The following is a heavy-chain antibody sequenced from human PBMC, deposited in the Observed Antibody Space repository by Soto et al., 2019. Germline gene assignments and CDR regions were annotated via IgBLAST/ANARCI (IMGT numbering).Heavy chain of an antibody. Sequence: PGGSLRLSCAASGFTFSDHYMDWVRQAPGKGLGWVGRIRNKANRYTTEYAASVKGRFTISREDSKNSLYLQMNSLKTEFTAVYYCVRGPVTPGAILDLYYLDYCGQGTLVTVAS. J-gene: IGHJ4*02. CDR2: IRNKANRYTT. D-gene: IGHD2-8*01. CDR1: GFTFSDHY. V-gene: IGHV3-72*01. CDR3: VRGPVTPGAILDLYYLDY.